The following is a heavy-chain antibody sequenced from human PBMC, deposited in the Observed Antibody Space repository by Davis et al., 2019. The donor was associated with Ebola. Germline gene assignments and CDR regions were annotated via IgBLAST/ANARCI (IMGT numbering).Heavy chain of an antibody. D-gene: IGHD1-14*01. CDR2: IDTDGSTT. J-gene: IGHJ4*02. CDR1: GFTFSNYD. V-gene: IGHV3-74*01. Sequence: GESLKISCAASGFTFSNYDMSWVRHVPGKGLEWVSRIDTDGSTTNYADSVRGRFTISRDNAKNTLFLQMNSLRADDTAVYYCARDVAGRAGYWGQGTLVIVSS. CDR3: ARDVAGRAGY.